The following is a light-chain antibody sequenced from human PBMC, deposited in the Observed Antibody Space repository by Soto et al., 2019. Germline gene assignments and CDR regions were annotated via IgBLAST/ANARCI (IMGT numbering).Light chain of an antibody. J-gene: IGLJ1*01. CDR3: SSYTDSSNYV. V-gene: IGLV2-14*01. CDR2: QVT. Sequence: QSALTQPASVSGSPGQSITISCTGTSSDVGAYKYVSWYQQQPGKAPKLMIYQVTNRPSGVSNRFSGSRSGNTASLTISGLQAEDEADYYCSSYTDSSNYVFGTGTKVTVL. CDR1: SSDVGAYKY.